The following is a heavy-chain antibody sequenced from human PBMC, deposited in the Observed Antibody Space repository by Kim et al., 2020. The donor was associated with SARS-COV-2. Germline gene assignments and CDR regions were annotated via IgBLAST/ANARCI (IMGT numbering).Heavy chain of an antibody. Sequence: GGSLRLSCAAPAFMFDDYGFNWVRQAPGKGLEWVSGINWKGDSVDYADSVKGRFTISRDKAKKSVYLQMNNLRAEDTALYYCARDQVGANTLFRPDAFNIWGQGKMVTVSS. CDR2: INWKGDSV. J-gene: IGHJ3*02. CDR1: AFMFDDYG. CDR3: ARDQVGANTLFRPDAFNI. D-gene: IGHD1-26*01. V-gene: IGHV3-20*04.